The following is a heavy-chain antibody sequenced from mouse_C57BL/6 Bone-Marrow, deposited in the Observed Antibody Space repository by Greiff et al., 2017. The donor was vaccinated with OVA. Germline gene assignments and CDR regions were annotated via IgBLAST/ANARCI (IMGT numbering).Heavy chain of an antibody. Sequence: EVKLMESEGGLVQPGSSMKLSCTASGFTFSDYYMAWVRQVPEKGLEWVANINYDGSSTYYLDSLKSRFIISRDNAKNILYLQMSSLKSEDTATYYCAREGGLRNYFDYWGQGTTLTVSS. CDR1: GFTFSDYY. D-gene: IGHD2-4*01. V-gene: IGHV5-16*01. CDR3: AREGGLRNYFDY. J-gene: IGHJ2*01. CDR2: INYDGSST.